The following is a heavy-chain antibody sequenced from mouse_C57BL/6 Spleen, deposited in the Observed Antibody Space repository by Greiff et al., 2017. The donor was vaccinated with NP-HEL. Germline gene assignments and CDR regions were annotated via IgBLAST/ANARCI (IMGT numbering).Heavy chain of an antibody. Sequence: QVQLQQPWAELVKPGASVKLSCKASGYTFTSYWMHWVKQRPGRGLEWIGRIDPNSGGTKYNEKFPSKATLTVDKPSSTAYMQLSSLTSEDSAVYYCARHWDERVYYAMDYWGQGTSVTVSS. D-gene: IGHD4-1*01. CDR1: GYTFTSYW. CDR3: ARHWDERVYYAMDY. V-gene: IGHV1-72*01. J-gene: IGHJ4*01. CDR2: IDPNSGGT.